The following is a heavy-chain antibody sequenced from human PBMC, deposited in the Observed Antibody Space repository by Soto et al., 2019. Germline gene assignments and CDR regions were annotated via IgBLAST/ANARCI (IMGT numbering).Heavy chain of an antibody. V-gene: IGHV1-69*13. D-gene: IGHD2-8*01. CDR1: GGTFSSYA. CDR3: ARDPGGVYASYDMDD. J-gene: IGHJ6*02. Sequence: GSSVKVSCKASGGTFSSYAISWVRQAPGQGLEWMGGLIPIFGTANHAQKFKGRVTITADESTSTAYMELSSLRSEDTAVYYCARDPGGVYASYDMDDWGQGTTVTVSS. CDR2: LIPIFGTA.